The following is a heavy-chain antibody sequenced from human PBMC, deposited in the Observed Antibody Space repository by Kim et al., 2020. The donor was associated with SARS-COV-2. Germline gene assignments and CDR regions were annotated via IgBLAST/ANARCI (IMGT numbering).Heavy chain of an antibody. V-gene: IGHV1-3*01. CDR3: ARDWGGYCSGGSCAHYWYYYYYGMDV. J-gene: IGHJ6*02. Sequence: ASVKVSCKASGYTFTSYAMHWVRQAPGQRLEWMGWINAGNGNTKYSQKFQGRVTITRDTSASTAYMELSSLRSEDTAVYYCARDWGGYCSGGSCAHYWYYYYYGMDVWGQGTTVTVSS. CDR2: INAGNGNT. CDR1: GYTFTSYA. D-gene: IGHD2-15*01.